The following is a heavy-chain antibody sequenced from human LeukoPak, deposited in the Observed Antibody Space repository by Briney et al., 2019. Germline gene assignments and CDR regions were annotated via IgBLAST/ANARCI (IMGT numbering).Heavy chain of an antibody. CDR3: ARSTYYAMDV. J-gene: IGHJ6*02. Sequence: SETLSLTCTVSGGSISSYYWSWIRQPPGKGLEWIGYIYYSGNTNYNPSLKSRVTISVDTSKNQFSLRLNSVTPADTAVYYCARSTYYAMDVWGQGTTVTVSS. V-gene: IGHV4-59*01. CDR2: IYYSGNT. CDR1: GGSISSYY.